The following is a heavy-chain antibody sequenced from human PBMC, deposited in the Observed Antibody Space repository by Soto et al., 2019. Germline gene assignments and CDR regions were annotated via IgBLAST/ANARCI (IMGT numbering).Heavy chain of an antibody. CDR2: IIPIFGTA. CDR3: ARSYDSSGYYGLCMDV. V-gene: IGHV1-69*01. J-gene: IGHJ6*02. CDR1: GGTFSSYA. D-gene: IGHD3-22*01. Sequence: QVQLVQSGAEVKKPGSSVKVSCKASGGTFSSYAISWVRQAPGQGLEWMGGIIPIFGTANYAQKFQGRVTITADESTSTADMELSSLRSEDTAVYYCARSYDSSGYYGLCMDVWGQGTTVTVSS.